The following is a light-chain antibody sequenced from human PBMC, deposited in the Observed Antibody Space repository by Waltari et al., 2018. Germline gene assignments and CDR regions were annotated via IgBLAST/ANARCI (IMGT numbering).Light chain of an antibody. J-gene: IGKJ4*01. CDR3: QQYNTYWVT. Sequence: DIQMTQSPVTLSASVGDRVTVPCQASENINNFLAWYKQKPGKAPKLLIYQAATLENGVPSRFSGSGSGTEFTLTISSLQPDYFATYYCQQYNTYWVTFGGGTKVEIK. CDR2: QAA. CDR1: ENINNF. V-gene: IGKV1-5*03.